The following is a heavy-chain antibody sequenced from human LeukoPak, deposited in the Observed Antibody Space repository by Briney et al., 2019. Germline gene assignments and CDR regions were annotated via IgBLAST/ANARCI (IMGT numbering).Heavy chain of an antibody. V-gene: IGHV3-74*01. Sequence: PGGSLRLSCAASGFTFSSYWMHWVRQAPGKGLVWVSRINSDGSSTSYADSVKGRFTISRDNAKNSLYLQMNSLRAEDTALYYCARGAWAYDRSGYYLMAAFDIWGQGTMVTVSS. CDR3: ARGAWAYDRSGYYLMAAFDI. CDR2: INSDGSST. D-gene: IGHD3-22*01. CDR1: GFTFSSYW. J-gene: IGHJ3*02.